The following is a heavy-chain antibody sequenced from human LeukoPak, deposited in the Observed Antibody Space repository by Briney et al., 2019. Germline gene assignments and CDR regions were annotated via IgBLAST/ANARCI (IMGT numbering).Heavy chain of an antibody. CDR1: GFTFSSYS. J-gene: IGHJ4*02. D-gene: IGHD6-19*01. Sequence: GGSLRLSCSASGFTFSSYSMNWVRQAPGKGLEWVSSISSSSSYIYYADSVKGRFTISRDNAKNSLYLQMNSLRAEDTAVYYCARDYRAVPIDYWGQGTLVTVSS. V-gene: IGHV3-21*01. CDR3: ARDYRAVPIDY. CDR2: ISSSSSYI.